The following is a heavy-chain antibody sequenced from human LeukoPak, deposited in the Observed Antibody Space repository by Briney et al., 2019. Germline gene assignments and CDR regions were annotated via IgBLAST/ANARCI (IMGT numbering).Heavy chain of an antibody. CDR2: MSNSGST. J-gene: IGHJ4*02. Sequence: TSGTLSLTCSVSGGSISSFYWNWIRQPPGKGLEWIGYMSNSGSTNYNPSLKSRLTISVDTSKNHLSLRLSSVTAADTAVYYCARGNYDDSYAYGGDFDSWGQGTLVTVSS. V-gene: IGHV4-59*01. CDR1: GGSISSFY. D-gene: IGHD3-16*01. CDR3: ARGNYDDSYAYGGDFDS.